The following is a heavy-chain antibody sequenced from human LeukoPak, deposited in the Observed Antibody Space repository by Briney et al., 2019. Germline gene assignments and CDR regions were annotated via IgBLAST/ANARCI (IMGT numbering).Heavy chain of an antibody. Sequence: ASVKVSCKASGYTFTSYGISWVRQAPGQGLEWMGWISAYNGNTNYEQKLQGRVTMTTDTSTSTAYMELRSLRSDDTAVYYCARAAVQYYYDSSGYYPQTWGQGTLVTVSS. V-gene: IGHV1-18*01. CDR1: GYTFTSYG. D-gene: IGHD3-22*01. J-gene: IGHJ5*02. CDR2: ISAYNGNT. CDR3: ARAAVQYYYDSSGYYPQT.